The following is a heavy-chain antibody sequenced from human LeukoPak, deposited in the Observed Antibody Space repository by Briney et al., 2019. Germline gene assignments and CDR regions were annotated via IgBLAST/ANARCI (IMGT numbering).Heavy chain of an antibody. CDR3: ARIKRYSSSCMDV. D-gene: IGHD6-13*01. J-gene: IGHJ6*02. CDR1: GGSISSGSYY. V-gene: IGHV4-61*02. Sequence: PSETLSLTCTVSGGSISSGSYYWSWIRQPAGKGLEWIGRIYTSGSTNYNPSLKSRVTISVDTSKNQFSLKLSSVTAADTAVYYCARIKRYSSSCMDVWGQGTTVTVSS. CDR2: IYTSGST.